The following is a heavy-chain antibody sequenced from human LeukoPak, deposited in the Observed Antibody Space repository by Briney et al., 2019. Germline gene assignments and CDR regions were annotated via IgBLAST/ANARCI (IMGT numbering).Heavy chain of an antibody. CDR1: GGSFSGYY. V-gene: IGHV4-34*01. D-gene: IGHD3-10*01. J-gene: IGHJ4*02. CDR3: AGLRFGEPRVGQTPLEFEDY. Sequence: SETLSLTCAVYGGSFSGYYWSWIRQPPGKGLEWIGEINHSGSTNYNPSPKSRVTISVDTSKNQFSLKLSSVTAADTAVYYCAGLRFGEPRVGQTPLEFEDYWGQGTLVTVSS. CDR2: INHSGST.